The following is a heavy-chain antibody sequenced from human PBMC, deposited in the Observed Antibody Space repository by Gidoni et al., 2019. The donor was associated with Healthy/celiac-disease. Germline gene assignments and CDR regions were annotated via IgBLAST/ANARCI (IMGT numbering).Heavy chain of an antibody. J-gene: IGHJ4*02. CDR3: ARDGSLYSGYDSDY. Sequence: EVQLVESGGGLVKPGGSLRLSCAASGFTFSSYSMNWVRQAPGKGLEWVSSISSSSSYIYYADSVKGRFTISRDNAKNSLYLQMNSLRAEDTAVYYCARDGSLYSGYDSDYWGQGTLVTVSS. V-gene: IGHV3-21*01. D-gene: IGHD5-12*01. CDR1: GFTFSSYS. CDR2: ISSSSSYI.